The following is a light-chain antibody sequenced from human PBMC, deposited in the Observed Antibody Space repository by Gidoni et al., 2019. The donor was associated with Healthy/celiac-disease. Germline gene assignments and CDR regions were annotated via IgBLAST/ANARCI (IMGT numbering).Light chain of an antibody. CDR1: SGSIASNY. CDR3: QSYDSINHWV. CDR2: EDN. V-gene: IGLV6-57*02. Sequence: NFMLTQPHSVSESPGQTVTISCTGSSGSIASNYVQWYQQRPGSAPTTVIYEDNQRPSGVPDRFSGSIDSSSNSASLTISGLKTEDEADYYCQSYDSINHWVFGGGTQLTVL. J-gene: IGLJ3*02.